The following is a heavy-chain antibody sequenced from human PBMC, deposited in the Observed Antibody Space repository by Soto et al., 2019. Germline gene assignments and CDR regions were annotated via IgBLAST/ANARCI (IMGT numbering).Heavy chain of an antibody. CDR2: ISAYNGNT. D-gene: IGHD6-13*01. J-gene: IGHJ6*02. Sequence: QVQLVQSGAEVKKPGASVKVSCKASGYTFTSYGISWVRQAPGQGLEWMGWISAYNGNTNYAQKLQGRVTMTTDTTTSTDYTELRSMRSDDTDVYYCAGGDGDSSSWYYYYYGMDVWGQGTTVTVSS. CDR1: GYTFTSYG. V-gene: IGHV1-18*04. CDR3: AGGDGDSSSWYYYYYGMDV.